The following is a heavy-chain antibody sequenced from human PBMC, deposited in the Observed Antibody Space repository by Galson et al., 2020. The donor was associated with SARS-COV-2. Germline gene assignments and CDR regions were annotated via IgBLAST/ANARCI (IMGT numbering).Heavy chain of an antibody. J-gene: IGHJ6*02. CDR2: ISYDGSNK. D-gene: IGHD3-10*01. CDR3: AKDHIEVLLWFGELYGMDV. CDR1: GFTFSSYG. Sequence: GESLKISCAASGFTFSSYGMHWVRQAPGKGLEWVAVISYDGSNKYYADSVKGRFTISRDNSKNTLYLQMNSLRAEDTAVYYCAKDHIEVLLWFGELYGMDVWGQGTTVTVSS. V-gene: IGHV3-30*18.